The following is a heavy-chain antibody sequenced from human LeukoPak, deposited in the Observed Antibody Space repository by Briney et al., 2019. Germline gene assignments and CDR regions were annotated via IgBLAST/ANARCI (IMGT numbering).Heavy chain of an antibody. CDR2: IYHSGST. CDR1: GGSISSSSDY. D-gene: IGHD6-13*01. Sequence: SETLSLTCTVSGGSISSSSDYWGWIRQAPGKGLEWIGSIYHSGSTYYNPSLKSRVTISVDTSKNQFSLKLSSVTAADTAVYYCARDQQLYWFDPWGQGTLVTVSS. J-gene: IGHJ5*02. V-gene: IGHV4-39*07. CDR3: ARDQQLYWFDP.